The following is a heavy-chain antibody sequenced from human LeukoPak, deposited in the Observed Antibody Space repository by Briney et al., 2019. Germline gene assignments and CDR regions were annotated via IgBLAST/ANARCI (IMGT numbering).Heavy chain of an antibody. Sequence: SETLSLTGAGYGGSFNGYYWTWIRQPPGKGLEWIGEINHSGGTDYNPSLKSRVTISVDTSKNQFYLKLNSVTAADTAVYYCASSAYSSSWYWFDYWGQGTLVTVSS. J-gene: IGHJ4*02. CDR2: INHSGGT. D-gene: IGHD6-13*01. CDR3: ASSAYSSSWYWFDY. CDR1: GGSFNGYY. V-gene: IGHV4-34*01.